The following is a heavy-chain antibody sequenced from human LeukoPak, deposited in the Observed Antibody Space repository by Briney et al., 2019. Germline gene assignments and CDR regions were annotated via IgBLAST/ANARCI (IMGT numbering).Heavy chain of an antibody. Sequence: GASVKVSCKASGGTFSSYAISWVRQASGQGLEWMGGIIPIFGTANYAQKFQGRVTITADESTSTAYTELSSLRSEDTAVYYCARGVWSDALDIWGQGTMVTVSS. CDR2: IIPIFGTA. J-gene: IGHJ3*02. CDR3: ARGVWSDALDI. CDR1: GGTFSSYA. V-gene: IGHV1-69*13. D-gene: IGHD3-3*01.